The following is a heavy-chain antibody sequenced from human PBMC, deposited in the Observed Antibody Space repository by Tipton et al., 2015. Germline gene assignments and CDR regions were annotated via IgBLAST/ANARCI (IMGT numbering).Heavy chain of an antibody. Sequence: SLRLSCAASGFTFSTYTMNWIRQAPGKGLEWVSYISSSSSYTYYADSVKGRFTISRDNAKNSLYLQMNSLRAEDTAVYYCARAVGSALGNYNYGLAAWGQGATVTVSS. CDR3: ARAVGSALGNYNYGLAA. D-gene: IGHD7-27*01. CDR1: GFTFSTYT. V-gene: IGHV3-21*05. J-gene: IGHJ6*02. CDR2: ISSSSSYT.